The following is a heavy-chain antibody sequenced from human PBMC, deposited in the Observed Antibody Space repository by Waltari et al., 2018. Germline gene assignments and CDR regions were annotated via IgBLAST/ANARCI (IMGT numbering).Heavy chain of an antibody. J-gene: IGHJ4*02. Sequence: QVQLVQSGAEVKKPGASVKVSCKASGYTFTGYYMHWVRQAPGQGLEWMGLINPNSDGTNSAQRFQGRVTRTRDTSSSTAYMELGRLGSAATALYYCARGVAVVGGGFGYWGQGTLVTVSS. CDR1: GYTFTGYY. D-gene: IGHD6-19*01. CDR2: INPNSDGT. CDR3: ARGVAVVGGGFGY. V-gene: IGHV1-2*02.